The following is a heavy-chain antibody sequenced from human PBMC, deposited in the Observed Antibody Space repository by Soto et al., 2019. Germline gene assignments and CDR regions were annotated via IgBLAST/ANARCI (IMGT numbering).Heavy chain of an antibody. D-gene: IGHD5-12*01. CDR1: GFTFSSYP. J-gene: IGHJ4*02. V-gene: IGHV3-23*01. CDR2: IKAAGGDT. CDR3: KRDVVASSPPGADY. Sequence: EVQLLGSGGGLVRPGGSLRLSCAGSGFTFSSYPMSWVRRAPGKGPEWVAAIKAAGGDTYYADSVKGRFTISRDNFNDILYLQMNSLTVEDTAMYYCKRDVVASSPPGADYWGQGTLVTVSS.